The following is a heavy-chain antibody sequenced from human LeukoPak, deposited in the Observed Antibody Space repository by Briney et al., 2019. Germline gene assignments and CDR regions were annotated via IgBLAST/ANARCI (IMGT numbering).Heavy chain of an antibody. CDR2: ISSSSSYI. CDR1: GFTFSSYS. Sequence: GGSLRLSCAASGFTFSSYSMNWVRQAPGKGLEWVSSISSSSSYIYYADSVKGRFTISRDNAKNSLYLQMNSLRAEDTAVYYCARECSSTSRGSAVYYMDVWGKGTTVTVSS. CDR3: ARECSSTSRGSAVYYMDV. J-gene: IGHJ6*03. D-gene: IGHD2-2*01. V-gene: IGHV3-21*01.